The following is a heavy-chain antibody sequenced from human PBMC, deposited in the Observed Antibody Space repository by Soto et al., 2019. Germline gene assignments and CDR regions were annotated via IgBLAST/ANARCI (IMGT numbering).Heavy chain of an antibody. CDR3: VHSRCGGDCLQSYPSHYYYGMDI. D-gene: IGHD2-21*02. J-gene: IGHJ6*02. Sequence: ITMKESGPTLVKPTQTITLTCTFSGFSLSTGGMGVGWIRQPPGKALEWIALIYWDGNRLYRPSLRSRLTNAHDTSKNTVVLTVTSSDTVDTATYFCVHSRCGGDCLQSYPSHYYYGMDIWRQGTTVTLSS. CDR1: GFSLSTGGMG. CDR2: IYWDGNR. V-gene: IGHV2-5*02.